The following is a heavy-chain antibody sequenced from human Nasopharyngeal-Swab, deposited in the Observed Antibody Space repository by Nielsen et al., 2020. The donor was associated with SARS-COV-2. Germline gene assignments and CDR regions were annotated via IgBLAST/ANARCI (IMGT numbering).Heavy chain of an antibody. J-gene: IGHJ6*03. D-gene: IGHD1-1*01. CDR3: ARHGGATGTTSLYYYYYMDV. CDR1: GYSFTSYW. Sequence: GESLKISCKGSGYSFTSYWISWVRQMPGKGLEWMGRIDPSDSYTNYSPSFQGHVTISADKSISTAYLQWSSLKASDTAMYYYARHGGATGTTSLYYYYYMDVWGKGTTVTVSS. V-gene: IGHV5-10-1*01. CDR2: IDPSDSYT.